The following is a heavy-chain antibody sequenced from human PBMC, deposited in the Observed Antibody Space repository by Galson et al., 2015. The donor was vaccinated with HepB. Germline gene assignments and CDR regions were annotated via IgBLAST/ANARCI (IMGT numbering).Heavy chain of an antibody. D-gene: IGHD6-13*01. V-gene: IGHV3-30*18. J-gene: IGHJ4*02. Sequence: SLRLSCAASRFTFKNYGMVWVRQAPGRGLEWVAIISYDGGNKYHADSVRGRLTISRDNSRSTLYLQMDSLKLEDKGVYFCAKGRSASSSWNHFDSWGQGALVTVSS. CDR1: RFTFKNYG. CDR3: AKGRSASSSWNHFDS. CDR2: ISYDGGNK.